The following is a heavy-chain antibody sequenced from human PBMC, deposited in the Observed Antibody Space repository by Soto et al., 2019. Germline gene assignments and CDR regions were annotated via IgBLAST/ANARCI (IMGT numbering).Heavy chain of an antibody. D-gene: IGHD1-20*01. CDR2: IYYSGST. Sequence: SETLSLTCTVSRGSISSNDYYWSGIRQPPGKGLEWIGYIYYSGSTYYNPSLKSRVTISADTSKTQFSLKLTSVTAADTAFYYCAGGRYSWKQGSFDI. CDR1: RGSISSNDYY. J-gene: IGHJ3*02. CDR3: AGGRYSWKQGSFDI. V-gene: IGHV4-30-4*01.